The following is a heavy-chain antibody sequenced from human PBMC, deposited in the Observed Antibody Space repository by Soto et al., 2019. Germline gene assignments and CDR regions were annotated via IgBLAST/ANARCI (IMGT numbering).Heavy chain of an antibody. V-gene: IGHV4-30-4*02. D-gene: IGHD2-2*01. CDR3: ARDGSVVVPAANFDY. J-gene: IGHJ4*02. CDR1: GGSVTNGDYF. Sequence: PSETLSLTCTVSGGSVTNGDYFWSWIRQSSGKGLEWIGNIHDSGSTYYNPSLQSRVTISVDMSKNQFALQLSSVTAADTAVYYCARDGSVVVPAANFDYWGQGTLVTVSS. CDR2: IHDSGST.